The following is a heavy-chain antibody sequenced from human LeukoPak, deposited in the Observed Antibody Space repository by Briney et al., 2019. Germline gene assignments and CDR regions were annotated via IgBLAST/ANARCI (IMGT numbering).Heavy chain of an antibody. CDR2: IIPIFGTA. D-gene: IGHD2-2*01. CDR1: GGTFSSYA. J-gene: IGHJ2*01. CDR3: ASNRTPAANWYFDL. Sequence: GASVKLSCKASGGTFSSYAISWVRQAPGQGLEWMGGIIPIFGTANYAQKFQGRVTITADESTSTAYMELSSLRSEDTAVYYCASNRTPAANWYFDLWGRGTQVTVSS. V-gene: IGHV1-69*13.